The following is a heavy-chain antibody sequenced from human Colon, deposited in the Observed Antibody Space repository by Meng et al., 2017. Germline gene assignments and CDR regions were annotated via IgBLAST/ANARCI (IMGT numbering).Heavy chain of an antibody. CDR2: IWYDGSKT. V-gene: IGHV3-33*01. CDR3: ARDNDGNSQFSQFDY. D-gene: IGHD2/OR15-2a*01. J-gene: IGHJ4*02. Sequence: GESLKISCAASGFIFRKYGMHWVRQAPGKGLEWVAVIWYDGSKTYYADSVEGRFTISRDYSKNTVFLQMNTLKAEDTAVYYCARDNDGNSQFSQFDYWGQGTLVTVSS. CDR1: GFIFRKYG.